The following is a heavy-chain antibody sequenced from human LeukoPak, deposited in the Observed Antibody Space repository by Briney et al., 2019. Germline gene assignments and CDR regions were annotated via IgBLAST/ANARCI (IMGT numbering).Heavy chain of an antibody. CDR1: GYXFTGYY. V-gene: IGHV1-2*02. D-gene: IGHD3-16*01. CDR3: ARVKGLTLNDY. Sequence: GASVKVSCKASGYXFTGYYMHWVRQAPGQGLEWMGWINPSSGGTNYAQKFQGRVTMTRDTSISTAYMELSRLRSDDTAVYYCARVKGLTLNDYWGQGTLVTVSS. J-gene: IGHJ4*02. CDR2: INPSSGGT.